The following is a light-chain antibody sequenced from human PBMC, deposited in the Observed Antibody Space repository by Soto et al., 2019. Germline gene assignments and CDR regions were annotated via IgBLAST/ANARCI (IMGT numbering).Light chain of an antibody. V-gene: IGKV1-5*03. CDR1: QTISSR. CDR3: QQYNEFQYT. Sequence: DLQMTQSPSSLSASVGDRVTITCRASQTISSRLAWYQQKPGQAPKLLIYKATNLQTGVASRFSGSGSGTEFSLTISSLQPDDFACYYCQQYNEFQYTFGQGTRLDI. J-gene: IGKJ2*01. CDR2: KAT.